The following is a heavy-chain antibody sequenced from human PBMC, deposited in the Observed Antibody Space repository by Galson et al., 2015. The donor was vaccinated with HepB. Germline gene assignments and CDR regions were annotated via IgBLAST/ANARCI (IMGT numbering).Heavy chain of an antibody. V-gene: IGHV1-69*13. D-gene: IGHD3-22*01. CDR1: GGTFSSYA. CDR3: WSGYPIWGFDY. J-gene: IGHJ4*02. Sequence: SVKVSCKASGGTFSSYAISWVRQAPGQGLEWMGGIIPIFGTANYAQKFQGRVTITADESTSTAYMELSSLRSEDTAVYYCWSGYPIWGFDYWGQGTLVTVSS. CDR2: IIPIFGTA.